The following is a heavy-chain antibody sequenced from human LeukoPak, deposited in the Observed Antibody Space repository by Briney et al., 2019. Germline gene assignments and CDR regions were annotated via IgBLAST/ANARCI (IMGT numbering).Heavy chain of an antibody. CDR2: IYYSGST. CDR1: GGSISSSSYY. D-gene: IGHD2-2*01. CDR3: ARRYCSSTSCYYYFDY. Sequence: SETQSLTCTVSGGSISSSSYYWGWIRQPPGKGLEWIGRIYYSGSTYYNPSLKSRVTISVDTSKNQFSLKLSSVTAADTAVYYCARRYCSSTSCYYYFDYWGQGTLVTVSS. J-gene: IGHJ4*02. V-gene: IGHV4-39*01.